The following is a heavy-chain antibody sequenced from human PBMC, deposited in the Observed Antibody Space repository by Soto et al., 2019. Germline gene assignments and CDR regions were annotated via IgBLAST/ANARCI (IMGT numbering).Heavy chain of an antibody. CDR3: ARSLLEWLSNWFDP. CDR2: IIPIFGTA. CDR1: GGTFSSYA. J-gene: IGHJ5*02. V-gene: IGHV1-69*13. Sequence: ASVKVSCKASGGTFSSYAISWVRQAPGQGLEWMGGIIPIFGTANYAQKFQGRVAITADESTSTAYMELSSLRSEDTAVYYCARSLLEWLSNWFDPWGQGTLVTGSS. D-gene: IGHD3-3*01.